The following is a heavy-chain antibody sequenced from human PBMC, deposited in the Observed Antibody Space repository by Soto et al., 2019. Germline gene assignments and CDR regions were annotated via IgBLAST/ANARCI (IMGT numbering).Heavy chain of an antibody. CDR3: ARYCRGGSCYSDVAFDI. CDR1: GYTFTSYY. J-gene: IGHJ3*02. D-gene: IGHD2-15*01. Sequence: GASVKVSCKASGYTFTSYYMHWVRQAPGQGLEWMGIISPCSGSTTYAQKLQGRVTMTTDTSTSTAYMELRSLRSDDTAVYYCARYCRGGSCYSDVAFDIWGKGKMVTVPS. V-gene: IGHV1-46*01. CDR2: ISPCSGST.